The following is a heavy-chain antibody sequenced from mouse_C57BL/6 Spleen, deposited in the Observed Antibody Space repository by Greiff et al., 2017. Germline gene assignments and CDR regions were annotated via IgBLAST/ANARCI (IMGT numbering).Heavy chain of an antibody. CDR1: GYTFTEYT. CDR2: FYPGSGSI. D-gene: IGHD2-4*01. J-gene: IGHJ2*01. CDR3: ARHEVASYDYERGCDY. V-gene: IGHV1-62-2*01. Sequence: QVQLQQSGAELVKPGASVKLSCKASGYTFTEYTIHWVKQRSGQGLEWIGWFYPGSGSIKYNEKFKDKATLTADKSSSTVYMELSRLTSEDSAVYFCARHEVASYDYERGCDYWGQGTTLTVSS.